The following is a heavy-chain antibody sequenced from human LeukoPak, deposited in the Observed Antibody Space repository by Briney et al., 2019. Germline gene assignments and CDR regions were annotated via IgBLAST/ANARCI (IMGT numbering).Heavy chain of an antibody. J-gene: IGHJ4*02. D-gene: IGHD6-13*01. CDR2: IYYSGST. CDR3: ARDLGSSWFEPLDY. CDR1: GGSISSSSYY. Sequence: SETLSLTCTVSGGSISSSSYYWGWIRQPPGKGLEWIGSIYYSGSTYYNPSLKSRVTISVDTSKNQFSLKLSSVTAADTAVYYCARDLGSSWFEPLDYWGQGTLVTVSS. V-gene: IGHV4-39*02.